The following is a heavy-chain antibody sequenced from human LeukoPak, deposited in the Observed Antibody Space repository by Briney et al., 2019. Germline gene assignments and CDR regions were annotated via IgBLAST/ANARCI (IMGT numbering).Heavy chain of an antibody. CDR1: GGSISSYY. Sequence: SETLSPTCTVSGGSISSYYWSWIRQPAGKGLEWIGRIYTSGSTNYNPSLKSRVTMSVDTSKNQFSLKLSSVTAADTAVYYCAREGSYCTNGVCYYYYMDVWGKGTTVTVSS. CDR2: IYTSGST. V-gene: IGHV4-4*07. J-gene: IGHJ6*03. D-gene: IGHD2-8*01. CDR3: AREGSYCTNGVCYYYYMDV.